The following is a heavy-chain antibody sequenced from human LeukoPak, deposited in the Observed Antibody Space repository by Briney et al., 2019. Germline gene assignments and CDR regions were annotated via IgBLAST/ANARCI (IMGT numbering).Heavy chain of an antibody. V-gene: IGHV1-69*13. D-gene: IGHD3-22*01. CDR2: IIPIFGTA. CDR1: GGTFSSYA. J-gene: IGHJ4*02. CDR3: ATVSYYYDSSDYPSDY. Sequence: ASVKVSCKASGGTFSSYAISWVRQAPGQGLEWMGGIIPIFGTANYAQKFQGRVTITADESTSTAYMELSSLRSEDTAVYYCATVSYYYDSSDYPSDYWGQGTLVTVSS.